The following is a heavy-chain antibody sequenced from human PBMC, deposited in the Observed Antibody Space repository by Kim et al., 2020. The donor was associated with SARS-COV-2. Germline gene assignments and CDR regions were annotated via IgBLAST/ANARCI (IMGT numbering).Heavy chain of an antibody. V-gene: IGHV4-4*02. Sequence: SETLSLTCAVSGGSISSSNWWSWVRQPPGKGLEWIGEIYHSGSTNYNPSPKSRVTISVDKSKNQFSLKLSSVTAADTAVYYCARGEGRFFDWVPGSLDPWGQGTLVTVSS. J-gene: IGHJ5*02. D-gene: IGHD3-9*01. CDR2: IYHSGST. CDR1: GGSISSSNW. CDR3: ARGEGRFFDWVPGSLDP.